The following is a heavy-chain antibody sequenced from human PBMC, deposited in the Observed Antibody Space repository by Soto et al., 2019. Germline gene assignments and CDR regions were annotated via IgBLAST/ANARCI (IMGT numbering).Heavy chain of an antibody. V-gene: IGHV4-34*01. CDR1: GGSFSGYY. Sequence: QVQLQQWGAGLLKPSETLSLTCAVYGGSFSGYYWTWIRQPPGTGLEWIGDINHSGSTNYNPSLKSRVTISVDTSKNPCSLKLTSVTAADTAVYYCARDKITGLFDYWGQGTLVTVSS. D-gene: IGHD2-8*02. J-gene: IGHJ4*02. CDR2: INHSGST. CDR3: ARDKITGLFDY.